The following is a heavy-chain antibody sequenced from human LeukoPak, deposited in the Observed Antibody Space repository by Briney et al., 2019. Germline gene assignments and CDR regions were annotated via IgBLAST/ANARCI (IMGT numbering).Heavy chain of an antibody. CDR3: ARTVVTRLDY. CDR1: GFTFSDYY. CDR2: ISSSGSTI. V-gene: IGHV3-11*01. D-gene: IGHD3-22*01. Sequence: GGSLRLSCAASGFTFSDYYMSWLRQAPGRGLEGVSYISSSGSTIYYADSVKGRFPISRDNAKNSLYLQMNSLRAEATAVYYCARTVVTRLDYWGQGTLVTVSS. J-gene: IGHJ4*02.